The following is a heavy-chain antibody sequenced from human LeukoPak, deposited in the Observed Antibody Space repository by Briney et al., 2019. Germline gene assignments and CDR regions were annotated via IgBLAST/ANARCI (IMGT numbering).Heavy chain of an antibody. Sequence: GGSLRLSCAASGFTFSSYEMNWVRQAPGKGLEWVSYISSSGSTIYYADSVKGRFTISRDNAKNSLYLQMNSLGAEDTAVYYCAKDPLIYSNPTWFDPWGQGTLVTVSS. CDR2: ISSSGSTI. CDR3: AKDPLIYSNPTWFDP. D-gene: IGHD4-11*01. CDR1: GFTFSSYE. V-gene: IGHV3-48*03. J-gene: IGHJ5*02.